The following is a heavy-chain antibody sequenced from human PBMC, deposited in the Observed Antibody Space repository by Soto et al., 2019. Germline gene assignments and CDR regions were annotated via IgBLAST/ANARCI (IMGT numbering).Heavy chain of an antibody. D-gene: IGHD2-2*01. CDR2: ISAYNGNT. CDR1: GYTSTSYG. J-gene: IGHJ4*02. CDR3: ARDRRYCSSTSCKRSDY. V-gene: IGHV1-18*01. Sequence: ASVKVSCKASGYTSTSYGISWVRQAPGQGLEWMGWISAYNGNTNYAQKLQGRVTMTTDTSTSTAYMELRSLRSDDTAVYYCARDRRYCSSTSCKRSDYWGQGTLVTVSS.